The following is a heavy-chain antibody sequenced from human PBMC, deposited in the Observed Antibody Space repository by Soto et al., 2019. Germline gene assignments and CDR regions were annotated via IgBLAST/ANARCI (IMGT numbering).Heavy chain of an antibody. V-gene: IGHV1-69*13. CDR3: ARSELLWFGELLSQPLPWFDP. CDR1: GGTFSSYA. Sequence: ASVKVSCKASGGTFSSYAISWVRQAPGQGLEWMGGIIPIFGTANYAQKFQGRVTITADESTSTAYMELRSLRSDDTAVYYCARSELLWFGELLSQPLPWFDPWGQGTLVTVSS. D-gene: IGHD3-10*01. CDR2: IIPIFGTA. J-gene: IGHJ5*02.